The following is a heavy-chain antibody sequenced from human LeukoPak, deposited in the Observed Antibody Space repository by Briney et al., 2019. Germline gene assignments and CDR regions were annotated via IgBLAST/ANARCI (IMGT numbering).Heavy chain of an antibody. D-gene: IGHD3-9*01. CDR3: ARDGYYDILTGYYIDY. CDR1: GYTFTSYG. J-gene: IGHJ4*02. V-gene: IGHV1-18*01. Sequence: ASVKVSCTASGYTFTSYGISWVRQAPGQGLEWMGWISAYNGNTNYAQKLQGRVTMTTDTSTSTAYMELRSLRSDDTAVYYCARDGYYDILTGYYIDYWGQGTLVTVSS. CDR2: ISAYNGNT.